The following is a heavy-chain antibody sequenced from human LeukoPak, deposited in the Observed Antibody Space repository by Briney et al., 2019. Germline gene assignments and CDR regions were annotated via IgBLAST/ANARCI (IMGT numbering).Heavy chain of an antibody. J-gene: IGHJ6*02. V-gene: IGHV4-30-2*01. Sequence: SETPSLTCAVSGGSISSGAYSWNWIRQPPGKGLEWIGFIYHSGGTYYNPSLKSRVTISVDRSKNQFSLKLNSVTAADTAVYFCARSTPPDYYGMDVWGQGTTVTVSS. D-gene: IGHD2-2*01. CDR1: GGSISSGAYS. CDR3: ARSTPPDYYGMDV. CDR2: IYHSGGT.